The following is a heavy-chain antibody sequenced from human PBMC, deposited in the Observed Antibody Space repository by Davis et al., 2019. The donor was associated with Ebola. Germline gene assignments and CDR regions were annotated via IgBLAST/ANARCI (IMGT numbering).Heavy chain of an antibody. V-gene: IGHV3-23*01. CDR3: VKVLGPGYFDY. D-gene: IGHD3-10*01. J-gene: IGHJ4*02. CDR1: VITFSSYA. Sequence: GESLKISCTDSVITFSSYAMTWVRQAPGKGLEWVSAISGSGGSTYYADSVKGRFTISRDNSKNTLYLQMSSLRAEDTAVYYCVKVLGPGYFDYWGQGTLVTVSS. CDR2: ISGSGGST.